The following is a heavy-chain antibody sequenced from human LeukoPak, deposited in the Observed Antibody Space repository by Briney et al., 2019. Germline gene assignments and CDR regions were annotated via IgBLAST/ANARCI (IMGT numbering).Heavy chain of an antibody. CDR2: INADTGGT. CDR1: GYTFTDYY. D-gene: IGHD5-12*01. Sequence: GASVKVSCKASGYTFTDYYIHWLRQAPGQGPEWMGWINADTGGTNYAQKFQGSVTLTKDTSITTAYMELSRLRSDDTAVYYCARDGSLDYWGQGTLVTVSS. J-gene: IGHJ4*02. V-gene: IGHV1-2*02. CDR3: ARDGSLDY.